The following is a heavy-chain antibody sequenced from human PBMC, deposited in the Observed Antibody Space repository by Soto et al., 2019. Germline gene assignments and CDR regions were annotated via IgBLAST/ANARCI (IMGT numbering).Heavy chain of an antibody. D-gene: IGHD3-10*01. CDR1: GGSIISYY. Sequence: SETLSLTCTVSGGSIISYYCIFIRQPSCKGLEWIVRIYTSGSTNYNPSLKSRVTMSVDTSKNQFSLKLSSVTAADTAVYYCARVGVTMVRGVITVWFDPWGQGTLVTVSS. CDR3: ARVGVTMVRGVITVWFDP. CDR2: IYTSGST. J-gene: IGHJ5*02. V-gene: IGHV4-4*07.